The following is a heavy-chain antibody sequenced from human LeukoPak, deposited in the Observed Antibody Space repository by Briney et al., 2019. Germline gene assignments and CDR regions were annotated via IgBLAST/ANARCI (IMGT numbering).Heavy chain of an antibody. CDR3: AREATGYYYGMDV. CDR2: IYSGGST. V-gene: IGHV3-66*02. J-gene: IGHJ6*02. Sequence: GGSLRLSRAASGFTVSSNYMSWVRQAPGKGLEWVSVIYSGGSTYYADSVKGRFTISADNSKNTLYLQMNSLRAEDTAVYYCAREATGYYYGMDVWGQGTTVTVSS. CDR1: GFTVSSNY.